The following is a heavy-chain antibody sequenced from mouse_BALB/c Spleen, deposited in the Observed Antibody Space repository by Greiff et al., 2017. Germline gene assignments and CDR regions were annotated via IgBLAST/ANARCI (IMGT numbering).Heavy chain of an antibody. CDR2: IWSGGST. CDR1: GFSLTSYG. Sequence: VQRVESGPGLVQPSQSLSITCTVSGFSLTSYGVHWVRQSPGKGLEWLGVIWSGGSTDYNAAFISRLSISKDNSKSQVFFKMNSLQANDTAIYYCARKGVHYYAMDYWGQGTSVTVSS. CDR3: ARKGVHYYAMDY. V-gene: IGHV2-2*02. J-gene: IGHJ4*01.